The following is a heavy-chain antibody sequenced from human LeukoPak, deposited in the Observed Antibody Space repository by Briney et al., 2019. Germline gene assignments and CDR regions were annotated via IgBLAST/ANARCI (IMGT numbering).Heavy chain of an antibody. J-gene: IGHJ5*02. CDR2: IRSKAYGGTT. CDR3: TRVKFGGSHSHSGSAGFDP. V-gene: IGHV3-49*03. D-gene: IGHD1-26*01. Sequence: PGGSLRLSCTASGFTFGDYAMSWLRQAPGKGLEWVGFIRSKAYGGTTEYAASVKGRFTISRDDSKSIAYLQMNSLKTEDTAVYYCTRVKFGGSHSHSGSAGFDPWGQGTLVTVSS. CDR1: GFTFGDYA.